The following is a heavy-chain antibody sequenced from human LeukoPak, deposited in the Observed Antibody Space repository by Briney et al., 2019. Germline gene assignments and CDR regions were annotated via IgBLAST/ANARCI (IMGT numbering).Heavy chain of an antibody. V-gene: IGHV6-1*01. CDR1: GDSVSSNSVT. CDR3: ARRLTQYDCFDP. CDR2: TYYRSTWYN. D-gene: IGHD2-2*01. Sequence: SQTLSLTCAISGDSVSSNSVTWNWIRQSPSRGLEWLGSTYYRSTWYNDYAVSVRSRITVNPDTSKNQFSLHLNSVTPEDTAVYYCARRLTQYDCFDPWGQGILVTASS. J-gene: IGHJ5*02.